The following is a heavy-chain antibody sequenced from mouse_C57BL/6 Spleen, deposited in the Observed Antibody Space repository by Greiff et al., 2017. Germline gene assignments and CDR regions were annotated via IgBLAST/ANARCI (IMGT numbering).Heavy chain of an antibody. J-gene: IGHJ2*01. CDR1: GYTFTSYW. V-gene: IGHV1-55*01. D-gene: IGHD1-1*01. Sequence: QVQLKQPGAELVKPGASVKMSCKASGYTFTSYWITWVKQRPGQGLEWIGDIYPGSGSTNYNEKFKSKATLTVDTSSSTAYMQLSSLTSEDSAVYYCARIYYYGSSSDYWGQGTTLTVSS. CDR3: ARIYYYGSSSDY. CDR2: IYPGSGST.